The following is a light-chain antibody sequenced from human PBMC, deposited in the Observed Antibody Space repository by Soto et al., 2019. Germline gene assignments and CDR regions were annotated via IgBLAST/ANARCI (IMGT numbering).Light chain of an antibody. J-gene: IGKJ4*01. V-gene: IGKV3-20*01. CDR2: GAS. CDR1: QSVSSSY. CDR3: QQYGSSPGIT. Sequence: EIVLTQSPGTLSLSPRERAALSCRASQSVSSSYLAWYQQKPGQAPRLLIYGASSRATGIPDRFSGSGSGTDFTLTISRLEPEDFAVYYCQQYGSSPGITFGGGTKVEIK.